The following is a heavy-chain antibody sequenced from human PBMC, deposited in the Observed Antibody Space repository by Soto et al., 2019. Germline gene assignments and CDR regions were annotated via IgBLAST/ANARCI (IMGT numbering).Heavy chain of an antibody. CDR2: IYYSGST. CDR3: AGNSGSAGTPFDY. V-gene: IGHV4-39*01. CDR1: GGSISSSSYY. Sequence: SETLSLTCTVSGGSISSSSYYWGWIRQPPGKGLEWIGSIYYSGSTYYNPSLKSRVTISVDTSKNQFSLKLSSVTAADTAVYYCAGNSGSAGTPFDYWGQGTLVTVSS. J-gene: IGHJ4*02. D-gene: IGHD1-7*01.